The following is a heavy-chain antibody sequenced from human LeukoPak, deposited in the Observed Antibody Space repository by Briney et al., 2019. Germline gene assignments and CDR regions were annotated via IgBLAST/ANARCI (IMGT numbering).Heavy chain of an antibody. V-gene: IGHV4-34*01. CDR1: GGSFSGYY. J-gene: IGHJ6*02. CDR2: INHSGST. Sequence: SETLSLTCAVYGGSFSGYYWSWIRQPPGKGLEWIGEINHSGSTNYNPSLKSRVTISVDTSKNQFSLKLSSVTAADTAVYYCARNGYYYYYGMDVWGQGTTVTVSS. CDR3: ARNGYYYYYGMDV.